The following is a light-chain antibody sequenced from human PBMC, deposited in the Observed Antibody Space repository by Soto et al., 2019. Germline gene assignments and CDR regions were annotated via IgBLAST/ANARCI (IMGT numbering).Light chain of an antibody. V-gene: IGKV1-5*03. CDR2: ETS. CDR3: QQYNSYSWT. Sequence: IQMPQSPSTLSASVGTRVTITCRASQSVNRWLAWYQQKPGKAPKVLIYETSSLESGVPSRFGGSGSGTEFTLTISSLQTDDFAIYYCQQYNSYSWTFGQGTKVDIK. J-gene: IGKJ1*01. CDR1: QSVNRW.